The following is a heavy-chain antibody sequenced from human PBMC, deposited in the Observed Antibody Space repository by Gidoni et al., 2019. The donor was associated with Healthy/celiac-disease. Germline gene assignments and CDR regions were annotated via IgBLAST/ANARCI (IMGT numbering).Heavy chain of an antibody. J-gene: IGHJ4*02. D-gene: IGHD5-12*01. Sequence: QVQLQQWGAGLLTPSETLSLTCAVYGGSFSGYYWSWIRQPPGTGLEWSGEINHRGSTNYNPSLKSRVTISVDTYKNQFSLKLSSVTAADTSVYYCARFRDGYNSSNFDYWGQGTLVTVSS. CDR2: INHRGST. CDR1: GGSFSGYY. CDR3: ARFRDGYNSSNFDY. V-gene: IGHV4-34*01.